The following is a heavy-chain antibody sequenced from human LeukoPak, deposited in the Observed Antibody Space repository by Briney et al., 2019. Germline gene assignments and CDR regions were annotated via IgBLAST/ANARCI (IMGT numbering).Heavy chain of an antibody. CDR3: ARGSVGAPIPKDY. CDR2: INTNTGNP. CDR1: GYTFTNYY. Sequence: ASVKVSCKASGYTFTNYYIHWVRQAPGQGLEWMGWINTNTGNPTYAQGFTGRFVFSLDTSVSTAYLQISSLKAEDTAVYYCARGSVGAPIPKDYWGQGTLVTVSS. V-gene: IGHV7-4-1*02. J-gene: IGHJ4*02. D-gene: IGHD5-12*01.